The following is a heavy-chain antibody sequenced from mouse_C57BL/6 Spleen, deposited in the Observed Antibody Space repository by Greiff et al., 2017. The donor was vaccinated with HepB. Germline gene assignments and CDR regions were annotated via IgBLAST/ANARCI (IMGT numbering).Heavy chain of an antibody. V-gene: IGHV5-17*01. J-gene: IGHJ4*01. D-gene: IGHD2-4*01. CDR2: ISSGSSTI. CDR3: AKYDYDERGAMDY. CDR1: GFTFSDYG. Sequence: EVQRVESGGGLVKPGGSLKLSCAASGFTFSDYGMHWVRQAPEKGLEWVAYISSGSSTIYYADTVKGRFTISRDNAKNTLFLQMTSLRSEDTAMYYCAKYDYDERGAMDYWGQGTSVTVSS.